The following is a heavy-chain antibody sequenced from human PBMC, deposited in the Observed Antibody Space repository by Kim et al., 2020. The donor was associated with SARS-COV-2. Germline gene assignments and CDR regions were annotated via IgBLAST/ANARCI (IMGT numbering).Heavy chain of an antibody. CDR3: ARGGHYGGNSFDY. D-gene: IGHD4-17*01. Sequence: YNPSLKSRVTISVDTSKNQFSLKLSSVTAADTAVYYCARGGHYGGNSFDYWGQGTLVTVSS. V-gene: IGHV4-59*09. J-gene: IGHJ4*02.